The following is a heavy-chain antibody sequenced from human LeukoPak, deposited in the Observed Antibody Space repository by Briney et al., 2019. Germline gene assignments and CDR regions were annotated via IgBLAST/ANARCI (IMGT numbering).Heavy chain of an antibody. V-gene: IGHV4-34*01. CDR3: ARDYAAPGWFDP. CDR1: GGSFSAYY. J-gene: IGHJ5*02. D-gene: IGHD3-16*01. CDR2: INHSGGT. Sequence: SETLSLTCDVYGGSFSAYYWSWIRQPPGKGLEWIGEINHSGGTNYSPSLKSRVSISVNTSKNQFSPKLNSVTAADTAVYYCARDYAAPGWFDPWGQGTLVTVSS.